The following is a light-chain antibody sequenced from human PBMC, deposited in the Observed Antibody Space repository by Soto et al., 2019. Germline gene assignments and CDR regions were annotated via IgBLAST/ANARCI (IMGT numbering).Light chain of an antibody. CDR3: QQSDSLPIT. J-gene: IGKJ5*01. CDR2: DAS. Sequence: DIQMTQSPSSLSASVGDIVTITCRASQDISNYLNWYQQRPGKAPKLLIYDASNLERGVPSRFSGTRSGTHFTFAITSLQPEDVAPYYCQQSDSLPITFGQGTRLEI. CDR1: QDISNY. V-gene: IGKV1-33*01.